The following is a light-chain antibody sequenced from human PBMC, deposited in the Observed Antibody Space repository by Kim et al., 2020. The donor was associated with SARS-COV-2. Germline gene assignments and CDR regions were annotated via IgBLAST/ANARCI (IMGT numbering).Light chain of an antibody. CDR1: QSVSSY. CDR3: QQRSNWPLT. J-gene: IGKJ4*01. V-gene: IGKV3-11*01. Sequence: EIVLTQSPATLSLTPGERATLSCRASQSVSSYLAWYQQKPGQAPRVLIYDASNRATGIPARFSGSGSGTDFTLTISSLEPEDFAVYDCQQRSNWPLTFGGGTKVEI. CDR2: DAS.